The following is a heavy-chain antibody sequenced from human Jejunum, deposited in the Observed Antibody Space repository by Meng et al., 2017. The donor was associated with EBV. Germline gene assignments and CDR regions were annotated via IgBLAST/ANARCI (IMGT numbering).Heavy chain of an antibody. J-gene: IGHJ4*02. CDR3: ASRALYYFDS. CDR2: RNPGGTA. D-gene: IGHD2-2*02. CDR1: VGSLSGHE. Sequence: QESVPGLLTPSETLSLTCGVYVGSLSGHEWSWIRQPPGKGLGWLGERNPGGTATYNSSLQSRVSMSVDTSKNQFLLRLTSVTAADTAVYYCASRALYYFDSWGQGTLVTVSS. V-gene: IGHV4-34*01.